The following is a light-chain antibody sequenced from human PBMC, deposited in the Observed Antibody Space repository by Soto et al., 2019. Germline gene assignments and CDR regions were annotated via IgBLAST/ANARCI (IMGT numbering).Light chain of an antibody. Sequence: LTQPRSVSGSPGQSVTISCTGTSSDVGGYNYVSWYQQQPGKAPRLMIYDVTKRPSGVPDRFSGSKSGNTASLTISGLQAEDEADYYCCSYAGSYTMVFGGGTKLTVL. CDR3: CSYAGSYTMV. CDR1: SSDVGGYNY. J-gene: IGLJ2*01. CDR2: DVT. V-gene: IGLV2-11*01.